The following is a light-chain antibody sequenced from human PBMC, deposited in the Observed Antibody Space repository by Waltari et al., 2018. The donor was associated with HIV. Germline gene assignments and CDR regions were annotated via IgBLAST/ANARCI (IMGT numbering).Light chain of an antibody. Sequence: DIQMTQSPSFVSASVGDRITITCRANQGISTWLVWYQQKAGKVPKLLIYAASSLQLGVPSRFNGSVSGREFSLSISSLQPEDSATYFCQQAHSFPYTFGLGTKVEIK. CDR2: AAS. J-gene: IGKJ2*01. V-gene: IGKV1-12*01. CDR1: QGISTW. CDR3: QQAHSFPYT.